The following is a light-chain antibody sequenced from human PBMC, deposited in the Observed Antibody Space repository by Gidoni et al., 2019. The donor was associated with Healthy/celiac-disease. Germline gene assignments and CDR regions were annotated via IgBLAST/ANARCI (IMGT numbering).Light chain of an antibody. CDR3: QQYGSSPWG. CDR1: QSVSSSY. J-gene: IGKJ2*03. V-gene: IGKV3-20*01. Sequence: EIVLTQSPGTLSLSPGERATLSCRASQSVSSSYLAWYQQKPGQAPRLLIYGASSRATGIPGRFSGSGSGTDFTLTISRLEPEDFAVYYCQQYGSSPWGFGQGTKLEIK. CDR2: GAS.